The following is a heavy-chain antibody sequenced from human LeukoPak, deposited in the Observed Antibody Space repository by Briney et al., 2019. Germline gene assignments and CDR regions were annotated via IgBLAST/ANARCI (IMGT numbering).Heavy chain of an antibody. V-gene: IGHV3-7*01. CDR1: GGSISSSSYY. Sequence: PSETLSLTCTVSGGSISSSSYYWGWIRQPPGKGLEWMANIKQDGSEKYYVDSVKGRFTISRDNAKNSLYLQMNSLRAEDTAVYYCARDRITMVRGVNYYMDVWGKGTTVTISS. CDR3: ARDRITMVRGVNYYMDV. D-gene: IGHD3-10*01. CDR2: IKQDGSEK. J-gene: IGHJ6*03.